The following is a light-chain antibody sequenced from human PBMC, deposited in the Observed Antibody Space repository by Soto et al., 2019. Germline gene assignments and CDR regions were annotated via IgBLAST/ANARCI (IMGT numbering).Light chain of an antibody. J-gene: IGLJ3*02. CDR1: SGHSNYI. CDR3: ETLGSNVLEGV. CDR2: LEGSGNY. Sequence: QLVLTQSSSASASLGSSVKLTCTLSSGHSNYIIAWHQQQPGKAPRYLMKLEGSGNYNKGSGVPDRFSGSSSGADRYLTIFNLQFDDVAHYYCETLGSNVLEGVFGGGTKVTVL. V-gene: IGLV4-60*02.